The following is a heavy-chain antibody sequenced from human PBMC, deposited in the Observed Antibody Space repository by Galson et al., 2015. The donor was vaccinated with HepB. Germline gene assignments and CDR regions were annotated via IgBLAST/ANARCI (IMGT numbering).Heavy chain of an antibody. CDR2: ISFDGNND. D-gene: IGHD1-1*01. CDR3: AKDGITIYNSYMDV. CDR1: GVNFSLSS. J-gene: IGHJ6*03. V-gene: IGHV3-30*18. Sequence: SLRVSCATSGVNFSLSSFHWVRQAPGKGLEWVASISFDGNNDHYAASVKGRFTISRDNSKNTIYLQMHSLRPEDTAVYYCAKDGITIYNSYMDVWGKGTTVTVSS.